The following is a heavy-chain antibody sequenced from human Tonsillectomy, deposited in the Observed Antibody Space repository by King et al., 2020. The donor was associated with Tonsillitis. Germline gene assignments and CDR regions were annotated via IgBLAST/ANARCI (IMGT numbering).Heavy chain of an antibody. J-gene: IGHJ3*02. Sequence: GGGGGERGGSVRLSCSASGFPVSSYAMHWVRQAPGEGLDYVSAICSNGGSTYYADSVKGRFTISRDSSKNTLYLQMSSLRAEDADVYYCVRTDVLLWFAELPGVAFDIWRQGTMVTVSS. D-gene: IGHD3-10*01. CDR2: ICSNGGST. V-gene: IGHV3-64D*06. CDR1: GFPVSSYA. CDR3: VRTDVLLWFAELPGVAFDI.